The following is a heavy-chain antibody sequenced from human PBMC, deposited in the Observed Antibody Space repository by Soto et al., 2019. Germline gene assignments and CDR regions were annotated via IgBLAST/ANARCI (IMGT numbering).Heavy chain of an antibody. CDR2: IYYSGST. CDR1: GGSVSSGDYF. V-gene: IGHV4-61*08. CDR3: ARSPNYYYYGFNV. J-gene: IGHJ6*02. D-gene: IGHD3-10*01. Sequence: SETLSLTCTVSGGSVSSGDYFWSWLRQSPGKRLEWIAYIYYSGSTNYNPSLKSRATISVDTSKSQVSLTLTSMTAADAALYYCARSPNYYYYGFNVWGQGTAVTVSS.